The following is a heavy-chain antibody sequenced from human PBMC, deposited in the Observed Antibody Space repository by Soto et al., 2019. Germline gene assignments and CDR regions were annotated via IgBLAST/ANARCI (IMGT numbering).Heavy chain of an antibody. CDR1: GFTFSYYW. J-gene: IGHJ3*01. CDR3: ARGDRGAFDF. D-gene: IGHD1-26*01. CDR2: IHSDGSST. Sequence: EVQLVESGGGLVQPGESLRLSCAASGFTFSYYWMHWVRQAPGKGLVWVSRIHSDGSSTTYADSVKGRFTISRDNARNTVYLQMNSLRVEGMAVYYCARGDRGAFDFWGQGTVVTVSS. V-gene: IGHV3-74*01.